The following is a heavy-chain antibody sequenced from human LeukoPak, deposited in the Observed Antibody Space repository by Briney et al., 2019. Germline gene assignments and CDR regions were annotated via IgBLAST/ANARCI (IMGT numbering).Heavy chain of an antibody. Sequence: GGSLRLSCVASGFPFNGYAMTWVRQAPGKGLERVSEISGSGTSTFYADSVKDRFTISRDNSKNTLYLQMNSLRAEDTAVYFCARGFLGGTDQYFDSWGQGTLVTVSS. CDR1: GFPFNGYA. D-gene: IGHD6-19*01. V-gene: IGHV3-23*01. J-gene: IGHJ4*02. CDR2: ISGSGTST. CDR3: ARGFLGGTDQYFDS.